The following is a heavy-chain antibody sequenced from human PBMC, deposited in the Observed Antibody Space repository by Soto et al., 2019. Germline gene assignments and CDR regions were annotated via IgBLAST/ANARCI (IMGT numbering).Heavy chain of an antibody. V-gene: IGHV3-30*18. D-gene: IGHD7-27*01. CDR2: ISYAGSNK. CDR1: GFTFSNYG. J-gene: IGHJ3*02. CDR3: AKDLGHGGRGAFDI. Sequence: QVQLVESGGGVVQPGRSLRLSCAASGFTFSNYGMHWVRQAPGKGLEWVALISYAGSNKYYADSVKGRFTISSDNSKNTLYLQMNSLRAEDTAVYYCAKDLGHGGRGAFDIWGQGTMVTVSS.